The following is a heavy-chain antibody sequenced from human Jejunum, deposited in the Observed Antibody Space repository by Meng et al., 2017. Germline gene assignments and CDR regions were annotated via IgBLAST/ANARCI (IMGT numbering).Heavy chain of an antibody. CDR1: GDSISSGEYF. D-gene: IGHD2-2*01. V-gene: IGHV4-30-4*01. J-gene: IGHJ4*02. CDR3: ARGELLWDY. CDR2: MDYRGST. Sequence: QVQLHEYGPGPGKPSQTLSPTCTVSGDSISSGEYFWSWIRQPPGKGLEWIGYMDYRGSTFYNPSLKSRVTISVDTSKNQFSLKLSSVTAADTAVYFCARGELLWDYWGQGTLVTVSS.